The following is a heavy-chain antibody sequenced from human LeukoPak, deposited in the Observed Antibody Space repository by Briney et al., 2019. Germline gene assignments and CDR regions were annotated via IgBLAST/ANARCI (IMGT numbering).Heavy chain of an antibody. V-gene: IGHV4-39*01. CDR3: ASDPTYSSSWYGSDLHI. Sequence: SETLSLTCSVSGDSVSRSDSYWDWIRQPPGKGLEWIGSIYYSGSTYYNPSLKSRVTISVDTSKNQFSLKLSSVTAADTAVYYCASDPTYSSSWYGSDLHIWGQGTMVTVSS. CDR1: GDSVSRSDSY. J-gene: IGHJ3*02. D-gene: IGHD6-13*01. CDR2: IYYSGST.